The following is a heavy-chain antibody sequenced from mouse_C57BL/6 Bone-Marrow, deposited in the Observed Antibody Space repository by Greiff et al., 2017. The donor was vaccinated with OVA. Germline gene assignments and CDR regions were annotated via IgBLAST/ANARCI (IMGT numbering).Heavy chain of an antibody. CDR3: ARPGDYDGDWFAY. V-gene: IGHV1-47*01. J-gene: IGHJ3*01. D-gene: IGHD2-4*01. CDR1: GYTFTTYP. Sequence: QVQLQQSGAELVKPGASVKMSCKASGYTFTTYPIAWMKQNHGKSLEWIGNFHPYNDDTKYNEKFKGKATLTVEKSSSTVYLELSRLTSDDSAVDSGARPGDYDGDWFAYWGQGTLVTVSA. CDR2: FHPYNDDT.